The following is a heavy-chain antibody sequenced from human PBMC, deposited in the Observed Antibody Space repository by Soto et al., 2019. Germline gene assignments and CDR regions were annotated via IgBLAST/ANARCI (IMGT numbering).Heavy chain of an antibody. CDR2: ISDDSSRT. J-gene: IGHJ5*01. V-gene: IGHV3-23*01. CDR1: GFSFSTFE. Sequence: EVQLLESGGGLVQPGGSLRLSCAASGFSFSTFEMSWVRQAPGRGLEWVSFISDDSSRTYYADAVKGRFTIPRDNSKYTLYLQMNSLTAEDTAVYACVKGGWFDFWGQGSLVTVSS. CDR3: VKGGWFDF. D-gene: IGHD3-16*01.